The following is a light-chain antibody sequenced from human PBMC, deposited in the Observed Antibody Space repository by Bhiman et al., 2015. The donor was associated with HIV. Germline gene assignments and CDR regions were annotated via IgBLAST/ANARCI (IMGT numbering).Light chain of an antibody. CDR3: SSYTTSSTRV. CDR1: NIESKS. J-gene: IGLJ2*01. CDR2: YDS. V-gene: IGLV3-21*01. Sequence: SYELTQPPSVSVAPGKTARITCGGNNIESKSVHWYQQKPGQAPVLVIYYDSDRPSGIPERFSGSKSADTASLTISGLQAADEADYYCSSYTTSSTRVFGGGTKLTVL.